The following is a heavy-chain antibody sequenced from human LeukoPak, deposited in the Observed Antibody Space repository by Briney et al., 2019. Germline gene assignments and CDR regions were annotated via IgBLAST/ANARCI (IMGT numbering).Heavy chain of an antibody. V-gene: IGHV3-30*02. J-gene: IGHJ6*03. CDR2: IWYGGSNK. Sequence: GGSLRLSCAASGFTFSNYGMHWVRQAPGKGLEWVALIWYGGSNKYYADSVKGRFTISRDNSKNTLYLQMNSLRAEDTAVYYCAKDADYDFWSGPRNYMDVWGKGTTVTVSS. CDR1: GFTFSNYG. CDR3: AKDADYDFWSGPRNYMDV. D-gene: IGHD3-3*01.